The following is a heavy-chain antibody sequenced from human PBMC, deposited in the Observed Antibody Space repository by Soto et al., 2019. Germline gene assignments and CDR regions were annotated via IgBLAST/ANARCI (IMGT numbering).Heavy chain of an antibody. CDR3: ARDKEAYSSNWDYYYYGMDV. D-gene: IGHD6-13*01. CDR2: ISHDGNHK. J-gene: IGHJ6*02. CDR1: GFTFNTYS. Sequence: QVQLVESGGGVVQPGRSLRLSCAASGFTFNTYSMHWVRQAPGKGLEWVAIISHDGNHKYYADCVKGRFTISRDYSKNTLELQMDSLGGEDTAVYYCARDKEAYSSNWDYYYYGMDVWGQGTTVTVS. V-gene: IGHV3-30-3*01.